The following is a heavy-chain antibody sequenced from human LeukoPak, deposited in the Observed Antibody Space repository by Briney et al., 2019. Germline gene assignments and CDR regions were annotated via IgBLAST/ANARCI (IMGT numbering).Heavy chain of an antibody. V-gene: IGHV3-21*01. D-gene: IGHD6-19*01. CDR2: ISSGSSYI. CDR1: GFTLSSYN. Sequence: GGSLRLSCAASGFTLSSYNMKWVRQAPGKGLEWVSFISSGSSYIYYADSVKGRFTISRDNAKNSLYLQMNSLRAEDTAVYYCARLRDNSGRFDPWGQGTLVTVSS. J-gene: IGHJ5*02. CDR3: ARLRDNSGRFDP.